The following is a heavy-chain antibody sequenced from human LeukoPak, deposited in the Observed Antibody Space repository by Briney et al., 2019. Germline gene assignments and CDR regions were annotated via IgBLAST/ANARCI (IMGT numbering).Heavy chain of an antibody. Sequence: ASVKVTCKASGYTFTNYDILWVRQAPVQGLEWVAWVRGYRGNTNYAQKLQGRVTMTTETSTSTAYMELESLRSDDTAVYYCAISQGSYYDTSGYLGGDYWGQGTLVTVSS. CDR1: GYTFTNYD. J-gene: IGHJ4*02. CDR3: AISQGSYYDTSGYLGGDY. CDR2: VRGYRGNT. D-gene: IGHD3-22*01. V-gene: IGHV1-18*01.